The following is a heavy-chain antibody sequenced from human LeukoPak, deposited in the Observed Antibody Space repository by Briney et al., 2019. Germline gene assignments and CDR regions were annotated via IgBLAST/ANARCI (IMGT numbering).Heavy chain of an antibody. V-gene: IGHV3-23*01. D-gene: IGHD2-15*01. CDR3: AKVPTDYCSGGSCYGNYYYYMDV. J-gene: IGHJ6*03. CDR2: ISSSSGST. Sequence: GSLRLSCAAPGITVSSTYMSWVRQAPGKGPEWVSGISSSSGSTYYADSVKGRFTVSRDNSKNTLYLQMNSLRAEDTAIYYCAKVPTDYCSGGSCYGNYYYYMDVWGRGTTVTVSS. CDR1: GITVSSTY.